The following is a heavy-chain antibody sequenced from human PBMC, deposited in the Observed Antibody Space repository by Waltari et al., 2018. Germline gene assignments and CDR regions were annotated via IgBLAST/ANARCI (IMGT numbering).Heavy chain of an antibody. CDR1: GFTFDDYA. J-gene: IGHJ4*02. Sequence: EVQLVESGGGSVQPGSSLRLSSAVSGFTFDDYAMPWARQAPGKGLEGVRVISWNSGRIGYADSVKALFTISRDNAKNSLYLQMNSLRAEDTALYYCAKDTPVGYFDYWGQGTLVTVSA. V-gene: IGHV3-9*01. CDR3: AKDTPVGYFDY. CDR2: ISWNSGRI.